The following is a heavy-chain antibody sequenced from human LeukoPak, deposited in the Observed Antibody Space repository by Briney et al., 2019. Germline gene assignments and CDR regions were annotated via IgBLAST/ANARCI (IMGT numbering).Heavy chain of an antibody. D-gene: IGHD1-26*01. Sequence: GASVKVSCKASGYTFTGYYMHWVRQAPGQGLEWMGWINPNSGGTNYAQKFQGRVTITRDMSTSTAYMELSSLRSEDTAVYYCAAGYRELSTGGMDVWGQGTTVTVSS. CDR3: AAGYRELSTGGMDV. J-gene: IGHJ6*02. CDR2: INPNSGGT. CDR1: GYTFTGYY. V-gene: IGHV1-2*02.